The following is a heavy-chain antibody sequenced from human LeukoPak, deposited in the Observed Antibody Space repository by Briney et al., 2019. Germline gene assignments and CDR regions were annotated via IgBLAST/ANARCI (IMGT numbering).Heavy chain of an antibody. V-gene: IGHV1-69*04. CDR2: IIPILGIA. Sequence: GASVKVSCKASGGTFSSYAISWVRQAPGQGLEWMGRIIPILGIANYAQKFQGRVTITADESTSTAYMELSSLRSEDTAVYYCARDLRTYSGSTTGAFDIWGQGTMVTVS. J-gene: IGHJ3*02. CDR3: ARDLRTYSGSTTGAFDI. D-gene: IGHD1-26*01. CDR1: GGTFSSYA.